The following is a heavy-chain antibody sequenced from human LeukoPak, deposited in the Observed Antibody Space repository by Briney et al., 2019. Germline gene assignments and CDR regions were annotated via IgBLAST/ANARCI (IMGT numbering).Heavy chain of an antibody. Sequence: GGSLRLSCVPSGFAFNTFAMNWVRQAPGKGLEWVSGISASRSRTYYGNSVKGRFTISRDNSKNTLFLQMNNLRGEDTARYFCARDQSPHYYDSSGYGAFNLWGQGTMVTVSS. CDR1: GFAFNTFA. CDR3: ARDQSPHYYDSSGYGAFNL. J-gene: IGHJ3*01. D-gene: IGHD3-22*01. CDR2: ISASRSRT. V-gene: IGHV3-23*01.